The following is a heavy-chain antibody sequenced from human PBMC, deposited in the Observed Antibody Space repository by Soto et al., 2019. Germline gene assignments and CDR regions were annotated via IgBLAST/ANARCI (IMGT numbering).Heavy chain of an antibody. Sequence: VESLKISCKTSGYIFRSYWVSCFLQKPVKGLEWMGTFYPGDSTSTYSPSFQGQVTISVDKSISTAYLHLSSLKASDTAMYYCARIIGYCRNNDCSWTFDIWGQGTTVTVSS. CDR3: ARIIGYCRNNDCSWTFDI. V-gene: IGHV5-51*01. D-gene: IGHD2-2*03. CDR1: GYIFRSYW. J-gene: IGHJ3*02. CDR2: FYPGDSTS.